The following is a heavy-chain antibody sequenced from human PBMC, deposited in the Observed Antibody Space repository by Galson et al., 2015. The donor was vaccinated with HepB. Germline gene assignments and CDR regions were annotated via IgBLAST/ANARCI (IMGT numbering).Heavy chain of an antibody. Sequence: SLRLSCAASGFTFSNFVMSWVRQAPGKGLEWVSATIPSGDRTYYADSVRGRFTISRDNSKNTVYLQMNSLRADDTAVYYCAKELAYAAWYTIDYWGQGTLVTVSS. CDR3: AKELAYAAWYTIDY. D-gene: IGHD6-13*01. J-gene: IGHJ4*02. CDR2: TIPSGDRT. CDR1: GFTFSNFV. V-gene: IGHV3-23*01.